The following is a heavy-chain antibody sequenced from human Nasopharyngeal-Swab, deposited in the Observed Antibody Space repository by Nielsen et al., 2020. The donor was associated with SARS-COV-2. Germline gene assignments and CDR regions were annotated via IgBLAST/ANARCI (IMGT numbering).Heavy chain of an antibody. J-gene: IGHJ4*02. CDR3: VRDRGYYTFTD. CDR1: GFTYW. Sequence: GESLKISCAASGFTYWMNWARQAPGKGLEWVGNIGQDGGGKKYVDSVKGRFTISRDNANNLLYLQMNSLRAEDTAVYYCVRDRGYYTFTDWGQGTLVTVSS. V-gene: IGHV3-7*01. CDR2: IGQDGGGK. D-gene: IGHD2/OR15-2a*01.